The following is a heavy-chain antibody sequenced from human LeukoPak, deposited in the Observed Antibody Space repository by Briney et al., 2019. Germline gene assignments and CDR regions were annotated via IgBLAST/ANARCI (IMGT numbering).Heavy chain of an antibody. CDR1: GYTFTGYY. Sequence: GASVKVSCKASGYTFTGYYIQWVRQAPGQGLEWMGWINPHSVGTKYAQEFQGRVTMTRDTSISTAYTELSSLRPDDTAVYSWARGVTARGFYYYMDIWGNGTTVTISS. CDR3: ARGVTARGFYYYMDI. V-gene: IGHV1-2*02. CDR2: INPHSVGT. J-gene: IGHJ6*03. D-gene: IGHD2-21*02.